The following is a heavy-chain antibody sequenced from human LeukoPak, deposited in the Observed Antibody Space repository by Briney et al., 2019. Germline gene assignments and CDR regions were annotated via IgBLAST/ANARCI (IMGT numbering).Heavy chain of an antibody. V-gene: IGHV3-23*05. CDR2: ISTDTDT. J-gene: IGHJ4*02. CDR3: AKGGMSSSGLGD. D-gene: IGHD3-22*01. Sequence: PGGSLRLSCAASGFMFSRYAMSWVRQAPGKGLEWVSSISTDTDTYYADSVQGRFSISRDNSKNTQYLQMNSLRGEDTAVYYCAKGGMSSSGLGDWGQGTLVTVFS. CDR1: GFMFSRYA.